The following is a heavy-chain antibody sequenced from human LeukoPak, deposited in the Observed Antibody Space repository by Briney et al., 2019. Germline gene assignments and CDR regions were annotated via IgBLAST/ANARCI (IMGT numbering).Heavy chain of an antibody. D-gene: IGHD3-22*01. CDR2: ITDSSSTI. CDR1: GFTFSSYA. CDR3: ARADSDGYYSWEPLDDY. J-gene: IGHJ4*02. Sequence: GSLRLSCAASGFTFSSYAMSWVRQAPGKGLEWVSYITDSSSTIYYADSVKGRFTISRDSAKNSLFLQMNSLRVEDTAVYYCARADSDGYYSWEPLDDYWGQGTLVTVSS. V-gene: IGHV3-48*04.